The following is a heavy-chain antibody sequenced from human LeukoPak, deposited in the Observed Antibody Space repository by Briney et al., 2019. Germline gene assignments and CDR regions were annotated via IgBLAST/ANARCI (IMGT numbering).Heavy chain of an antibody. CDR3: ARGYSGYDAFDY. CDR1: GDSISSDIW. CDR2: IHHSGGI. D-gene: IGHD5-12*01. J-gene: IGHJ4*02. V-gene: IGHV4-4*02. Sequence: SETLSLTCAVSGDSISSDIWWNWVRQPPGKGLEWIGEIHHSGGINYNPSLKSRVTISVDTSKNQFSLKLSSVTAADTAVYYCARGYSGYDAFDYWGQGTLVTVSS.